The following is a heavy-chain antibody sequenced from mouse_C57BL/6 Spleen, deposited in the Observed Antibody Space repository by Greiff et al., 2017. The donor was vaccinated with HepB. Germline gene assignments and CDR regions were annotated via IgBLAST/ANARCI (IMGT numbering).Heavy chain of an antibody. J-gene: IGHJ2*01. CDR2: IYPGDGDT. CDR3: APLYYGNLDY. D-gene: IGHD2-1*01. V-gene: IGHV1-82*01. CDR1: GYAFSSSW. Sequence: VQLQQSGPELVKPGASVKISCKASGYAFSSSWMNWVKQRPGKGLEWIGRIYPGDGDTNYNGKFKGKATLTADKSSSTAYMQLSSLTSEDSAVYFCAPLYYGNLDYWGQGTTLTVSS.